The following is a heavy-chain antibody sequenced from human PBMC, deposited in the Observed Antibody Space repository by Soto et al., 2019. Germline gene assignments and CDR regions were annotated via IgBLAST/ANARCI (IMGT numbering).Heavy chain of an antibody. V-gene: IGHV1-2*04. J-gene: IGHJ6*03. CDR3: ARSGFSRGDYYMDV. CDR2: INPNSGGT. D-gene: IGHD3-10*01. CDR1: GYTFTGYY. Sequence: AASVKVSCKASGYTFTGYYMHWVRQAPGQGLEWMGWINPNSGGTNYAQKFQGWVTMTRDTSISTAYMELSRLRSDDTAVYYCARSGFSRGDYYMDVWGKGTTVTVSS.